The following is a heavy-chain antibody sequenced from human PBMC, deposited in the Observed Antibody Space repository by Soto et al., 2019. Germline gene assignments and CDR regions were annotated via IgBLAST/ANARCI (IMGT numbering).Heavy chain of an antibody. CDR3: ARLIDFWSGYLDY. Sequence: GGSLRLSCAASGFTFSSYWMSWVRQAPGKGLEWVANIKQDGSEKYYVDSVKGRFTISRDNAKNSLYLQMNSLRAEDTAVYYCARLIDFWSGYLDYWGQGTLLTVSS. CDR1: GFTFSSYW. J-gene: IGHJ4*02. D-gene: IGHD3-3*01. V-gene: IGHV3-7*01. CDR2: IKQDGSEK.